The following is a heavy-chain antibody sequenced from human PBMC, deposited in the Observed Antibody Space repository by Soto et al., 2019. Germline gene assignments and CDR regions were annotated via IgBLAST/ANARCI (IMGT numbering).Heavy chain of an antibody. CDR1: GYTLTSYG. CDR3: AKERGYSYGYDY. CDR2: ISAYNGNT. Sequence: ASVKVSCKASGYTLTSYGISWVRQAPGQGLEWIGCISAYNGNTNYAQKLQGRVTMTTDTSTSTAYMELRSLRSDDTAVYYCAKERGYSYGYDYWGQGTLVTVSS. V-gene: IGHV1-18*01. D-gene: IGHD5-18*01. J-gene: IGHJ4*02.